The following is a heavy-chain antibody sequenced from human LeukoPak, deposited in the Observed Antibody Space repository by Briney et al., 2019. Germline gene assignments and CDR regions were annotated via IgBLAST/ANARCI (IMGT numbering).Heavy chain of an antibody. CDR1: GGSISSYY. V-gene: IGHV4-59*01. D-gene: IGHD5-18*01. CDR2: IFYSGST. J-gene: IGHJ4*02. CDR3: ARAPRRGYTYGHDY. Sequence: SETLSLTCTVSGGSISSYYWSWIRQPPGKGLEWIGYIFYSGSTNYNPSLKSGVAISVDTSKNQFSLKLSSVTAADTAVYYCARAPRRGYTYGHDYWGQGTLVTVSS.